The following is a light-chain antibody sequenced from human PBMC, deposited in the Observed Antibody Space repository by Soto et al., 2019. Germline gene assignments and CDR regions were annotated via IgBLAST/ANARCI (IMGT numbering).Light chain of an antibody. CDR2: GAS. CDR1: QSVSSSY. Sequence: EIVLTQSPGTLSLSPGERATLSCRASQSVSSSYLAWYQQKPGQAPRLLIYGASSRATGIPDRFSGSGSGTAFTLTISRLEPEDFAVYDCQQYDSSPLTFGGGTKVEIK. V-gene: IGKV3-20*01. CDR3: QQYDSSPLT. J-gene: IGKJ4*01.